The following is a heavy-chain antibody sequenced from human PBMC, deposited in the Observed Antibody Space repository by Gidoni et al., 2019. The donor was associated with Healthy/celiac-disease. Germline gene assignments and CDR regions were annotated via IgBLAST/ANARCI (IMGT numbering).Heavy chain of an antibody. V-gene: IGHV1-46*01. CDR3: ARDWLDTYYFDY. D-gene: IGHD5-18*01. Sequence: QAPGQVLEWMGIINPSGGSTSYAQKFQGRVTMTRDTSTSTVYMELSSLRSEDTAVYYCARDWLDTYYFDYWGQGTLVTVSS. J-gene: IGHJ4*02. CDR2: INPSGGST.